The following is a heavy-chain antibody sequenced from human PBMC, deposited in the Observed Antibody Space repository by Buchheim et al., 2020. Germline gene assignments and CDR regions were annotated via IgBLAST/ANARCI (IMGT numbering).Heavy chain of an antibody. D-gene: IGHD2-15*01. Sequence: QVQLVQSGAEVKKPGASVKVSCKASGYTFTSYYMHWVRQAPGQGLEWMGIINPSGGSTSYAQKFQGRVTMTRDTSTSTVYMELSSLRSEDTAVYYCARIPCSGGSCYPGYYYYYGMDVWGQGTT. J-gene: IGHJ6*02. CDR1: GYTFTSYY. V-gene: IGHV1-46*01. CDR2: INPSGGST. CDR3: ARIPCSGGSCYPGYYYYYGMDV.